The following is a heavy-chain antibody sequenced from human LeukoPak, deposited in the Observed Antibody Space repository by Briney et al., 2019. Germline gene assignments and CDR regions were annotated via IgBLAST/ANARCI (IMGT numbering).Heavy chain of an antibody. V-gene: IGHV3-7*01. CDR1: GFTFSSYG. J-gene: IGHJ4*02. Sequence: GGSLRLSCAASGFTFSSYGMHWVRQAPGKGLEWVANIKQDGSEKYYVDSVKGRFTISRDNAKNTLYLQMNSLRAEDTAVYYCAKSTRSAMVLYYFDYWGQGTLVTVSS. CDR2: IKQDGSEK. CDR3: AKSTRSAMVLYYFDY. D-gene: IGHD5-18*01.